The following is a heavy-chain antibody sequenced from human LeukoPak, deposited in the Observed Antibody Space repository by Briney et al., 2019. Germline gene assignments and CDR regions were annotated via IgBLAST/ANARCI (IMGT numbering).Heavy chain of an antibody. V-gene: IGHV3-30*12. CDR2: ISYDGSNK. J-gene: IGHJ4*02. CDR1: GFTFSSYG. D-gene: IGHD3-22*01. Sequence: PGGSLRLSCAASGFTFSSYGMHWVRQAPGKGLEWVAVISYDGSNKYYADSVKGRFTISRDNAKNSLYLQMNSLRAEDTAVYYCARAAFALPPADSSGYISDWGQGTLVTVSS. CDR3: ARAAFALPPADSSGYISD.